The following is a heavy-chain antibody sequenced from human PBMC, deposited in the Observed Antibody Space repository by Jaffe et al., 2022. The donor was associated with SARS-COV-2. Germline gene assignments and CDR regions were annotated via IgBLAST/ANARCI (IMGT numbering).Heavy chain of an antibody. D-gene: IGHD1-26*01. CDR1: GFTFSSFS. CDR3: AREYYSGRYYFDY. Sequence: EVQLVESGGGLVQPGGSLRLSCTASGFTFSSFSMHWVRQAPGKGLEYVSAISSNGDIIYYASSVKGRFTISRDNSKSMLYLQMGSLRAEDMAVYFCAREYYSGRYYFDYWGQGTLVTVSS. CDR2: ISSNGDII. J-gene: IGHJ4*02. V-gene: IGHV3-64*01.